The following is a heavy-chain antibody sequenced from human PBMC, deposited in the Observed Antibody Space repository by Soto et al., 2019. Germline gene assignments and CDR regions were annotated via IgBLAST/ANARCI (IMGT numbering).Heavy chain of an antibody. CDR2: IKQDGSEK. Sequence: GGSLRLSCAASGFTFSSYWMSWVRQAPGKGLEWVANIKQDGSEKYYVDSVKGRFTISRDNAKNSLYLQMNSLRAEDTAVYYCARFYYSSSGYLPSPYYYYYGMYVWGRGNTVTVSS. V-gene: IGHV3-7*04. D-gene: IGHD3-22*01. CDR3: ARFYYSSSGYLPSPYYYYYGMYV. J-gene: IGHJ6*02. CDR1: GFTFSSYW.